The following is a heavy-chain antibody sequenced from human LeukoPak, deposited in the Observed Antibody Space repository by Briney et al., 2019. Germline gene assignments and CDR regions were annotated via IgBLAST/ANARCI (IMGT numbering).Heavy chain of an antibody. Sequence: GGSLRLSCAASGFTFSSYSMNWVRQAPGKGLEWVSSISSSSSYIYYADSVKGRFTISRDNAKNSLYLQMNDLRAEDTAVYYCARDQSYGDYLYYFDYWGQGTLVTVSS. CDR1: GFTFSSYS. V-gene: IGHV3-21*01. CDR3: ARDQSYGDYLYYFDY. D-gene: IGHD4-17*01. J-gene: IGHJ4*02. CDR2: ISSSSSYI.